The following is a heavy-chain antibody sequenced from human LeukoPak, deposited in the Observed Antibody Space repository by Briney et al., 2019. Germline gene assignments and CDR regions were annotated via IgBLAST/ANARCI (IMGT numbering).Heavy chain of an antibody. CDR1: GFTFSSYG. D-gene: IGHD3-3*01. J-gene: IGHJ4*02. Sequence: GGSLRLSCAASGFTFSSYGMHWASQAPGKGLEWVAFIRYDGSNKYYADSVKGRFTISRDNSKNALYLQMNSLRAEDTAVYYCAKGGLVDFWSGYLLPDYWGQGTLVTVSS. CDR3: AKGGLVDFWSGYLLPDY. V-gene: IGHV3-30*02. CDR2: IRYDGSNK.